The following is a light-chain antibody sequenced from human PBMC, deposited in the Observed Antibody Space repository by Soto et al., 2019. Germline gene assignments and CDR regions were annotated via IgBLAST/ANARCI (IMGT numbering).Light chain of an antibody. CDR2: KAS. CDR1: QSIGIW. J-gene: IGKJ1*01. Sequence: IQMTQSPSTLSASVGDRVAITCRASQSIGIWLAWYQQKPGKAPRFLIYKASSLESGVPSRFSVSGYGTEFTLTISSQQPDDFASYYCQQYNDYSWTFGQGTKVEIK. V-gene: IGKV1-5*03. CDR3: QQYNDYSWT.